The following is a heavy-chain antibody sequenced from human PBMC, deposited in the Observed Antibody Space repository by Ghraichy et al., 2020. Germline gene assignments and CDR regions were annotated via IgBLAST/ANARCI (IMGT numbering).Heavy chain of an antibody. CDR2: TYYRSTWSKWFD. Sequence: SQTLSLTCVISGDSVSSDRAIWNWIRQSPSRGLEWLGRTYYRSTWSKWFDDSAAAVKSRITVSPDTSRNQFSLHLNSVTPEDTAIYYCARGGSGMTAGLFDFWGRGTLVTVSS. J-gene: IGHJ4*02. V-gene: IGHV6-1*01. CDR1: GDSVSSDRAI. CDR3: ARGGSGMTAGLFDF. D-gene: IGHD6-13*01.